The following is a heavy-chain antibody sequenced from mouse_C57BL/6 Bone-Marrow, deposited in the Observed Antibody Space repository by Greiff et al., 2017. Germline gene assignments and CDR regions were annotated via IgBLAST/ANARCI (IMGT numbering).Heavy chain of an antibody. V-gene: IGHV1-11*01. Sequence: QVQLKQSGAELASPGASVTLSCKASGYTFTDHIMNWVKKRPGQGLEWIGRIYPVSGETNYNQKFMGKATFSVDRSSSTVYMVLNSLTSEDPAVYYCGRQGDYYGSSSLYAMDYWGQGTSVTVSS. CDR1: GYTFTDHI. CDR2: IYPVSGET. D-gene: IGHD1-1*01. J-gene: IGHJ4*01. CDR3: GRQGDYYGSSSLYAMDY.